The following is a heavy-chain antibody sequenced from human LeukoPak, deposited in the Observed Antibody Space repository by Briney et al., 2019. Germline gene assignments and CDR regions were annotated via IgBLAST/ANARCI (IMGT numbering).Heavy chain of an antibody. CDR1: GYTFTDYY. D-gene: IGHD1-26*01. V-gene: IGHV1-46*01. J-gene: IGHJ6*03. CDR3: ARDSLPMEPYYYYYYMDV. CDR2: INPSGGST. Sequence: ASVKVSCKASGYTFTDYYMHWVRQAPGQGLEWMGIINPSGGSTSYAQKFQGRVTMTRDMSTSTVYMELSSLRSEDTAVYYCARDSLPMEPYYYYYYMDVWGKGTTVTVSS.